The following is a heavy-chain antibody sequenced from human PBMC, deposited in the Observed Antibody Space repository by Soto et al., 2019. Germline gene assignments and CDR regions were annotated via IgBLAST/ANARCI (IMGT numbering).Heavy chain of an antibody. V-gene: IGHV3-30-3*01. J-gene: IGHJ6*02. CDR1: GFTFSSYA. D-gene: IGHD4-17*01. Sequence: TGGSLRLSCAASGFTFSSYAMHWVRQAPGKGLEWVAVISYDGSNKYYADSVKGRFTISRDNSKNTLYLQMNSLRAEDTAVYYCASDDYGDLSYYYGMDVWGQGTTVTVSS. CDR3: ASDDYGDLSYYYGMDV. CDR2: ISYDGSNK.